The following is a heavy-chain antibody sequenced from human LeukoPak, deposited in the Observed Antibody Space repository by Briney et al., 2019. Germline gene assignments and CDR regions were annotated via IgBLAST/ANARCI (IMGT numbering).Heavy chain of an antibody. CDR1: GGSISSSSYY. CDR3: ARSESVDYDIFTAWFDP. V-gene: IGHV4-61*01. D-gene: IGHD3-9*01. CDR2: IYYSGST. J-gene: IGHJ5*02. Sequence: SETLSLTCTVSGGSISSSSYYWSWIRQPPGKGLEWIGYIYYSGSTNYNPSLKSRFTISVDTSKNQFSLKLSSVTAADTAVYYCARSESVDYDIFTAWFDPWGQGTLVTVSS.